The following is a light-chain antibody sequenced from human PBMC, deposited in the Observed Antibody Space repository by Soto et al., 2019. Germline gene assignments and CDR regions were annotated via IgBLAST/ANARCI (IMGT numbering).Light chain of an antibody. V-gene: IGLV2-8*01. CDR3: SSYAGITPYV. Sequence: QSGLTQPPPASGSPGQSVTISCTGTSSDVGGYTYVSWYQQHPGKAPKLMIYEVSKRPSGVPDRFSGSKSGNTASLTVSGLQAEDEAPYYCSSYAGITPYVFGTGTKVTVL. CDR1: SSDVGGYTY. J-gene: IGLJ1*01. CDR2: EVS.